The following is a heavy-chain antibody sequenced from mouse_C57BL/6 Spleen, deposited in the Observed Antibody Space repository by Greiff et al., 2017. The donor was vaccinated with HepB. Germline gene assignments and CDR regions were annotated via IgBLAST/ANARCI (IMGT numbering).Heavy chain of an antibody. CDR3: ARGGGSYYFDY. V-gene: IGHV5-17*01. CDR1: GFTFSDYG. CDR2: ISSGSSTI. Sequence: EVMLVESGGGLVKPGGFLKLSCAASGFTFSDYGMHWVRQAPEKGLEWVAYISSGSSTIYYADTVKGRFTISRDNAKNTLFLQMTSLRSEDTAMYYCARGGGSYYFDYWGQGTTLTVSS. J-gene: IGHJ2*01.